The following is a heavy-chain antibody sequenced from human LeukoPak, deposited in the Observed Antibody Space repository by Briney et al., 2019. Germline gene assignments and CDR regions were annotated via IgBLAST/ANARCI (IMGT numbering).Heavy chain of an antibody. J-gene: IGHJ6*02. CDR1: GVTLSSYA. V-gene: IGHV3-23*01. Sequence: GGSLRLSCAASGVTLSSYAMSWARQAPEKGLEWVSGISSSGSGGNTYYADSVKGRFTISRDNSKNTLYLLMNSLRADDTAVYYCARGQYCSGTSCYTYYYYYNMDVWGQGTTVTVSS. CDR3: ARGQYCSGTSCYTYYYYYNMDV. CDR2: ISSSGSGGNT. D-gene: IGHD2-2*02.